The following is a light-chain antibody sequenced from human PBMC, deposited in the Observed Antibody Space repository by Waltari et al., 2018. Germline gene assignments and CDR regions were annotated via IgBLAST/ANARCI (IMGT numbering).Light chain of an antibody. Sequence: EIVMTQSPATLSASPGGRATLSRRASESVSSNLAWYQQKPGQAPRLLIFGASTRATGIPARFSGSGSGTDFTLSISSLRSEDFAVYYCQQYNNWPPYTFGQGTRLEIK. J-gene: IGKJ2*01. CDR2: GAS. CDR3: QQYNNWPPYT. CDR1: ESVSSN. V-gene: IGKV3-15*01.